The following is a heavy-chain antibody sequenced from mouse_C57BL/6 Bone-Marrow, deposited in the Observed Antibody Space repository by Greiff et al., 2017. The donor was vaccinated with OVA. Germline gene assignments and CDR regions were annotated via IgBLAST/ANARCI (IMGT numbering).Heavy chain of an antibody. J-gene: IGHJ4*01. CDR2: INPNTGST. Sequence: EVKVVESGPELVKPGASVKISCKASGYSFTGYYMNWVKQSPEKSLEWIGEINPNTGSTTYNPKFKGKATITVDKSSSTAYMQLKSLTSEDSAVYYCARNYYGSSYAMDYWGQGTSVTVSA. CDR1: GYSFTGYY. D-gene: IGHD1-1*01. V-gene: IGHV1-42*01. CDR3: ARNYYGSSYAMDY.